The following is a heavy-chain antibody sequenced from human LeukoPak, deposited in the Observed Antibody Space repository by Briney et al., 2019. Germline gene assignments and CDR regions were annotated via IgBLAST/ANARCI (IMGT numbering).Heavy chain of an antibody. J-gene: IGHJ6*02. V-gene: IGHV3-7*05. CDR3: AREGHSSGWFHGMDV. D-gene: IGHD6-13*01. Sequence: GGSLRLSCAASGFTFSSYWMSWVRQAPGKGLEWVANIKQDGSEKYYVDSVKGRFTISRDNAKNSLYLQMNSLRAEDTAVYYCAREGHSSGWFHGMDVWGQGTTVTVSS. CDR2: IKQDGSEK. CDR1: GFTFSSYW.